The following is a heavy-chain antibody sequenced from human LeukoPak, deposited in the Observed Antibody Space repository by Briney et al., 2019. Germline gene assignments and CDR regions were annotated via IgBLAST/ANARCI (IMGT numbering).Heavy chain of an antibody. J-gene: IGHJ4*02. Sequence: SETLSLTCTVSGGSISSSSYYWGWIRQPPGRGLEWIGSIYYSGSTYYNPSLKSRVTISVDTSKNQFSLKLSSVTAADTAVYYCARSTTVTTIDYWGQGTLVTVSS. V-gene: IGHV4-39*07. CDR2: IYYSGST. CDR3: ARSTTVTTIDY. D-gene: IGHD4-11*01. CDR1: GGSISSSSYY.